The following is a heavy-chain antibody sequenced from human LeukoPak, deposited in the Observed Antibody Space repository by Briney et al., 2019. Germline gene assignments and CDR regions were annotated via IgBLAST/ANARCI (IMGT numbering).Heavy chain of an antibody. CDR1: GFTVSSNW. CDR3: ARAGEGLLAYSFDL. J-gene: IGHJ3*01. V-gene: IGHV3-74*01. CDR2: INSDGSGT. Sequence: GGSLRLSCAASGFTVSSNWMRWVRQGPGKGLVWVSRINSDGSGTSYADSVKGRFTISRDNAKNTLYLQMNSLRAEDTAVYYCARAGEGLLAYSFDLWGQGTMVTVSS. D-gene: IGHD1-26*01.